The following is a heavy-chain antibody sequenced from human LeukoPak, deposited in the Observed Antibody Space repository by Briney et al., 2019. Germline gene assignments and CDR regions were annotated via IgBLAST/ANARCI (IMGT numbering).Heavy chain of an antibody. CDR2: TYYRSKWYI. Sequence: SQTLSLTCAISGDSVSRNTAGWNWIRQSPSRGLEWLGRTYYRSKWYIDFAPSVRNRIIINPDTSKNQFSLNLSSVTAADTAVYYCARVITVRGVIFDYWGQGTLVTVSS. D-gene: IGHD3-16*01. V-gene: IGHV6-1*01. CDR1: GDSVSRNTAG. CDR3: ARVITVRGVIFDY. J-gene: IGHJ4*02.